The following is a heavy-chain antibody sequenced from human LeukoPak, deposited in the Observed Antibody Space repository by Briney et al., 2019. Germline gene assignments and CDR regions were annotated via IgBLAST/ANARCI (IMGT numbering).Heavy chain of an antibody. V-gene: IGHV4-34*01. J-gene: IGHJ3*02. CDR1: GGSFSGYY. CDR2: INHGGST. D-gene: IGHD3-3*01. Sequence: PSETLSLTCAVYGGSFSGYYWSWIRQPPGKGLEWIGEINHGGSTNYNPSLKSRVTISVDTSKNQFSLKLSSVTAADTAVYYCARGGRSNAFDIWGQGTMVTVSS. CDR3: ARGGRSNAFDI.